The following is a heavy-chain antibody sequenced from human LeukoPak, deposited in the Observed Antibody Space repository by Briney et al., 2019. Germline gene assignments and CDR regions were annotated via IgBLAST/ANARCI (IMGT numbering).Heavy chain of an antibody. CDR3: GKDEQGYGMQTSH. D-gene: IGHD5-18*01. CDR2: ITGSGGST. Sequence: GGSLRLSCAASGFDFSSYAVSWVRQAPGKGLEWVSAITGSGGSTYYADSVKGRFTVSRDNPRNTLYLQMNSLRAEDTAVYYCGKDEQGYGMQTSHWGQGTLVTVSS. V-gene: IGHV3-23*01. CDR1: GFDFSSYA. J-gene: IGHJ4*02.